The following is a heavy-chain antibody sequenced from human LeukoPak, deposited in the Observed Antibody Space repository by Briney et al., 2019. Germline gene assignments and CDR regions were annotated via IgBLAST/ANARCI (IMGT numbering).Heavy chain of an antibody. Sequence: GGSLRLSCAASGFTVSSNYISCVRQAPGKGLEWVSVIYIGGSTYYAASVKGRFTISRDNSKNTLYLQMNSLRAEDTAVYYCASPYYYGSGSYNLGAFDIWGQGTMVTVSS. CDR2: IYIGGST. J-gene: IGHJ3*02. V-gene: IGHV3-66*01. CDR3: ASPYYYGSGSYNLGAFDI. CDR1: GFTVSSNY. D-gene: IGHD3-10*01.